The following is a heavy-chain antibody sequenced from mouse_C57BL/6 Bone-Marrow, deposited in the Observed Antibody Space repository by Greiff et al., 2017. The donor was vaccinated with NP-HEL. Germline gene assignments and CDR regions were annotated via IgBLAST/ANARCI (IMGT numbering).Heavy chain of an antibody. CDR2: ISSGGSYT. CDR3: ARRDRFDY. Sequence: DVKLVESGGDLVKPGGSLKLSCAASGFTFSSYGMSWVRQTPDKRLEWVATISSGGSYTYYPDSVKGRFTISRDNAKNTLYLQMSSLKSEDTAMYYCARRDRFDYWGQGTTLTVSS. V-gene: IGHV5-6*02. CDR1: GFTFSSYG. J-gene: IGHJ2*01.